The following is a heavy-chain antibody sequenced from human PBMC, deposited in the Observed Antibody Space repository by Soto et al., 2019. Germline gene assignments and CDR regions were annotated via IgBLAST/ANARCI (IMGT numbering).Heavy chain of an antibody. V-gene: IGHV1-58*01. CDR1: GFTFTSSA. J-gene: IGHJ6*02. D-gene: IGHD6-13*01. Sequence: SVKVSCKASGFTFTSSAVQWVRQARGQRLEWLGWIVVGSGNTNYAQKFQERVTITRDMSTSTAYMELSSLRSEDTAVYYCAAFGAQQLVPLGKDYCYYGMDVWGQGTTVTVSS. CDR2: IVVGSGNT. CDR3: AAFGAQQLVPLGKDYCYYGMDV.